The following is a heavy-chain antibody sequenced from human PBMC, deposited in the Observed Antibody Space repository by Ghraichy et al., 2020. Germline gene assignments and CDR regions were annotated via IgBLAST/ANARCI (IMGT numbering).Heavy chain of an antibody. CDR3: ARERVGDVGTIFGVVIGPYYYYYGMDV. V-gene: IGHV3-21*01. CDR2: ISSSSSYI. CDR1: GFTFSSYS. Sequence: GGSLRLSCAAPGFTFSSYSMNWVRQAPGKGLEWVSSISSSSSYIYYADSVKGQFTISRDNAKNSLYLQMNSLRAEDTAVYYCARERVGDVGTIFGVVIGPYYYYYGMDVWGQGTTVTVSS. D-gene: IGHD3-3*01. J-gene: IGHJ6*02.